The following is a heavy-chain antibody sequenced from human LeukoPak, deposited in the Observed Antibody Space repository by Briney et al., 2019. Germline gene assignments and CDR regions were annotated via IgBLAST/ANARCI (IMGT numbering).Heavy chain of an antibody. CDR2: ISSSSSYI. D-gene: IGHD3-9*01. CDR1: GFTFSSYS. Sequence: GGSLRLSCAASGFTFSSYSMNWVRQAPGKGLEWVSSISSSSSYIYYADSVKGRFTISRDNAKNSLYLQMNSLRAEDTAVYYCARVSNYDILTGYYGSLSYWGQGTMVTVSS. CDR3: ARVSNYDILTGYYGSLSY. J-gene: IGHJ3*01. V-gene: IGHV3-21*01.